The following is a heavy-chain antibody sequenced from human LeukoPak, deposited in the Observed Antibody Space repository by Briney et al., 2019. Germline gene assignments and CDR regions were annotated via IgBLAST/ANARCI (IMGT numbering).Heavy chain of an antibody. Sequence: TSQTLSLTCTVSGGSISSGSYYWSWIRQPAGKGLEWIGRIYTSGSTHYNPSLKSRVTISVDTSKNQFSLKLSSVTAADTAVYYCARDPAYSSSSLDYWGQGTLVTVSS. CDR3: ARDPAYSSSSLDY. J-gene: IGHJ4*02. D-gene: IGHD6-6*01. CDR2: IYTSGST. V-gene: IGHV4-61*02. CDR1: GGSISSGSYY.